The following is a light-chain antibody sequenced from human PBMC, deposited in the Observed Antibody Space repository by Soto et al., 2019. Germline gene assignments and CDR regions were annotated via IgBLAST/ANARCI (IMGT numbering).Light chain of an antibody. CDR1: QTIISW. Sequence: DIQMTQSPSTLSGSVVDIVTITFLASQTIISWLAWYQQKPGKAPKLLIYAASSLQSGVPSRFSGSGSGTDFTLTISSLQPDDFATYYCQQYNSYSINCGQGTRREI. V-gene: IGKV1-5*01. CDR2: AAS. J-gene: IGKJ5*01. CDR3: QQYNSYSIN.